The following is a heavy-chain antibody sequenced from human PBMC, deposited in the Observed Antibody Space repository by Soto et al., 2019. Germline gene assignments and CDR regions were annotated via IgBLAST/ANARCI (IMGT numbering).Heavy chain of an antibody. J-gene: IGHJ5*02. CDR3: ARGYFDSGHGYDL. Sequence: PGGSLRLSCAASGFIFRSYGMYWIRQAPGKGLEWVAIISYDGSTEYYADSVKGRFTISRDNSKNTLSLQMNTLTTEDTGIYFCARGYFDSGHGYDLWGQGTLVTVSS. CDR1: GFIFRSYG. CDR2: ISYDGSTE. V-gene: IGHV3-30*03. D-gene: IGHD3-10*01.